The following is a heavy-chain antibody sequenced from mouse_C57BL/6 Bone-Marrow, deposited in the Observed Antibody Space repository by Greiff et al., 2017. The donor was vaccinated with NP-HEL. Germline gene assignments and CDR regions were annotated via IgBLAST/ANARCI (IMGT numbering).Heavy chain of an antibody. CDR3: ARSARSPRYGYFSMDY. CDR2: INTNNGGT. Sequence: VQLQPSGPELVKPGASVKIPCKASGYTFPDYNMDWVKQSHGKSLEWIGDINTNNGGTIYNQTFKGTATLTVDTSSSSDYMELRSLTSEDIAVYYCARSARSPRYGYFSMDYWGQGTSVTVSS. V-gene: IGHV1-18*01. CDR1: GYTFPDYN. D-gene: IGHD1-1*02. J-gene: IGHJ4*01.